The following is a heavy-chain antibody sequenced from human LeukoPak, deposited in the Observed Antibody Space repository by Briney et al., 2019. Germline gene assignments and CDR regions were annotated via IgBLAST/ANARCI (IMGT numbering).Heavy chain of an antibody. V-gene: IGHV1-2*02. CDR2: INPNSGGT. Sequence: ASVKVSCKASGYTFTGYYMHWVLQAPGQGLEWVGWINPNSGGTNYAQKFQGRVTMTRDTSISTAYMELSRLRSDDTAVYYCARERRRADAFDIWGQGTMVTVSS. CDR3: ARERRRADAFDI. J-gene: IGHJ3*02. D-gene: IGHD1-1*01. CDR1: GYTFTGYY.